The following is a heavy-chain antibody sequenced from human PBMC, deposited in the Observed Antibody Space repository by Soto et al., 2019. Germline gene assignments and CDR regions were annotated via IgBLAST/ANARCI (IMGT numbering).Heavy chain of an antibody. Sequence: QVQLQESGPGLVKPSQTLSLTCTVSCGSISSGGYYWIWIRQHPGKGLEWIGYLYYSGSTYYNPSIESRVTISVDTSKNQFSLKLSSVTAADTAVYYCARGPPFGYWGQGTLVTVSS. CDR1: CGSISSGGYY. V-gene: IGHV4-31*03. CDR3: ARGPPFGY. J-gene: IGHJ4*02. CDR2: LYYSGST.